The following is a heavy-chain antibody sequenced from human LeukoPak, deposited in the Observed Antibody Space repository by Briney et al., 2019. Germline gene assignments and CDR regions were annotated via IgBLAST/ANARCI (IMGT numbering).Heavy chain of an antibody. Sequence: SHTLSLTCTVSGGSISSGSYYWSWIRQPAGKGLEWIGRIYTSGSTNYNPSLKSRVTISVDTSKNQFSLKLSSVTAADTAVYYCARDGGSWVWYFDYWGQGTLVTVSS. CDR1: GGSISSGSYY. CDR2: IYTSGST. D-gene: IGHD3-16*01. J-gene: IGHJ4*02. CDR3: ARDGGSWVWYFDY. V-gene: IGHV4-61*02.